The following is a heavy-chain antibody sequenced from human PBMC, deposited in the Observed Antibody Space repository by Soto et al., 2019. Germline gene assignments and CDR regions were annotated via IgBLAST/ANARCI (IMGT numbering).Heavy chain of an antibody. J-gene: IGHJ4*02. CDR2: IYYSGST. CDR3: ARTLRRGPPFDY. V-gene: IGHV4-30-4*01. D-gene: IGHD3-10*01. Sequence: SETLSLTCTVSGGSISSDDYYWSWIRQPPGKGLECIGYIYYSGSTYYNPSLKSRVTISVDTSKNQFSLKLSSVTAADTAVYYCARTLRRGPPFDYRGQGTPVTVSS. CDR1: GGSISSDDYY.